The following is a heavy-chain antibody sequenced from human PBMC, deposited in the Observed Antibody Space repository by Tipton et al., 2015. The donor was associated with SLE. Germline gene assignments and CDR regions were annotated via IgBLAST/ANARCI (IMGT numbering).Heavy chain of an antibody. CDR3: ASRGVPDAFDI. CDR1: GGSISSGGYS. D-gene: IGHD3-10*01. J-gene: IGHJ3*02. Sequence: ILSLTCAVSGGSISSGGYSWSWIRQPPGKGLEWIGYIYHSGSTYYNPSLKSRVTISVDRSKNQFSLKLSSVTAADTAVYYCASRGVPDAFDIWGQGTMVTVSS. CDR2: IYHSGST. V-gene: IGHV4-30-2*01.